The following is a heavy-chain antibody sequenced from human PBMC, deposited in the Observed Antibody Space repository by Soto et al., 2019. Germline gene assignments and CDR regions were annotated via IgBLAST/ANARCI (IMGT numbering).Heavy chain of an antibody. J-gene: IGHJ3*02. CDR2: INAGNGNT. Sequence: ASVKVSCKASGYTFTSYAMHWVRQAPGQRLEWMGWINAGNGNTKYSQKFQGRVTITRDTSASTAYMELSSLRSDDTAVYYCARDRGYSYGHDGFDIWGQGTMVTVSS. CDR1: GYTFTSYA. CDR3: ARDRGYSYGHDGFDI. V-gene: IGHV1-3*01. D-gene: IGHD5-18*01.